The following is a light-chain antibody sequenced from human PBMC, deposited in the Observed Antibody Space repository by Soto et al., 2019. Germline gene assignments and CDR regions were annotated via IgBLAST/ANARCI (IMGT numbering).Light chain of an antibody. CDR1: QSISSN. CDR3: QQSYSTPYT. CDR2: AAS. Sequence: DIQMTQSPSSLSASVGDRVTITCRASQSISSNLNWYQQKAGKAPKLLIYAASSFQSVVPSRFSGSGSRTDFSLTISSLQPEDFAIYFCQQSYSTPYTFGQGTKLEIK. V-gene: IGKV1-39*01. J-gene: IGKJ2*01.